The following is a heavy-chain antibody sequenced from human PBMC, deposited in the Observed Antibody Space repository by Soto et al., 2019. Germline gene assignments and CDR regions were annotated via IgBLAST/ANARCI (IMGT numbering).Heavy chain of an antibody. D-gene: IGHD4-17*01. J-gene: IGHJ5*02. Sequence: QVQLQQWGAGLLKPSETLSLTCAVYGGSFSGYYWSWIRQPPGKGLEWIGEINHSGTTNYNPSLKSRVTISVATSKNQFSLKLSSVIAADTAVYYCARVGVRDGDYGVSRFDPWGQGTLVTVSS. CDR3: ARVGVRDGDYGVSRFDP. CDR1: GGSFSGYY. V-gene: IGHV4-34*01. CDR2: INHSGTT.